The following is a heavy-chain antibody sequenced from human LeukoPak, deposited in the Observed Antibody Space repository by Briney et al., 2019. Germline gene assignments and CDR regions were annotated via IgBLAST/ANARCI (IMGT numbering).Heavy chain of an antibody. CDR3: ARVGSAVTTTRHYYYYYMDV. Sequence: SETLSLTCAVYGGSFSGYHWSWIRQPPGKGLEWIGEINHSGSTNYNPSLKSRVTISVDTSKNQFSLKLSSVTAADTAVYYCARVGSAVTTTRHYYYYYMDVWGKGTTVTVSS. V-gene: IGHV4-34*01. CDR2: INHSGST. D-gene: IGHD4-17*01. CDR1: GGSFSGYH. J-gene: IGHJ6*03.